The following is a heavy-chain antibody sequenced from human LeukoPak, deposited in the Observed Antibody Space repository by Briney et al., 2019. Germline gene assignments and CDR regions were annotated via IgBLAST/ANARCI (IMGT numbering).Heavy chain of an antibody. CDR3: ARVHTARSGGYDAFDI. J-gene: IGHJ3*02. CDR2: IDTTGDT. V-gene: IGHV3-13*01. D-gene: IGHD6-25*01. CDR1: GFTFSSYD. Sequence: GGSLRLSCAASGFTFSSYDMHWVRQATGKGLEWVSAIDTTGDTYYPGSVKGRFTISRENAKSSLYLQMNSLRAGDTAVYYCARVHTARSGGYDAFDIWGQGTMVTVSS.